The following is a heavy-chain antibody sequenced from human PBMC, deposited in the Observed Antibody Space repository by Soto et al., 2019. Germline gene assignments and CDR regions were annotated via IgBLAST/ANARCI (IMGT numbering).Heavy chain of an antibody. Sequence: SETMSLTCAVYGASFSGYYWSWIPPSPGKWLQWMGEINHTGSTNYNPSLKSRVTISVDTSKNQFSLKLSSVTAADTAVYYCARLRAAGLSQIIAAAGSRYYYYYGMDVWGQGTTVT. CDR1: GASFSGYY. V-gene: IGHV4-34*01. J-gene: IGHJ6*02. CDR2: INHTGST. D-gene: IGHD6-13*01. CDR3: ARLRAAGLSQIIAAAGSRYYYYYGMDV.